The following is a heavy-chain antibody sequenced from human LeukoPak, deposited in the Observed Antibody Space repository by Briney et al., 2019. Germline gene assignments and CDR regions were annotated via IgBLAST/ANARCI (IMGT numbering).Heavy chain of an antibody. Sequence: SQTLSLTCTVSGGSISSGGYYWSWIRQHPGKGLEWIGYIYYSGSTYYNPSLKSRVTISVDTSKNQFSLKLSSVTAAATAGYYCARGGGYYYDSSGYLDYWGQGTLVTVSS. CDR2: IYYSGST. J-gene: IGHJ4*02. CDR3: ARGGGYYYDSSGYLDY. V-gene: IGHV4-31*03. CDR1: GGSISSGGYY. D-gene: IGHD3-22*01.